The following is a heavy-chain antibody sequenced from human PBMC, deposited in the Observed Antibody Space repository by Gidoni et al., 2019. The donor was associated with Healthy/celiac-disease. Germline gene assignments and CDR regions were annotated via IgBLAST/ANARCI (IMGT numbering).Heavy chain of an antibody. J-gene: IGHJ6*02. Sequence: QVQLVQSGAEVKKPGASVKVSCKASGYTFTSYAMHWVRQAPGQRLEWMGWINAGNGNTKYSQKFQGRVTITRDTSASTAYMELSSLRSEDTAVYYCARPYGSGSYYYYYGMDVWGQGTTVTVSS. CDR2: INAGNGNT. D-gene: IGHD3-10*01. CDR3: ARPYGSGSYYYYYGMDV. CDR1: GYTFTSYA. V-gene: IGHV1-3*01.